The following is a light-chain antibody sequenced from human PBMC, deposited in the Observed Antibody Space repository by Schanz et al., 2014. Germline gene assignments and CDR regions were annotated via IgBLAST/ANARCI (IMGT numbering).Light chain of an antibody. CDR1: SSDVGSYNL. Sequence: QSALTQPASVSGSPGQSITISCTGTSSDVGSYNLVSWYQQHPGKAPKLMIYEGSKRPSGVSNRFSGSTSGNTASLTISGLQTEDEADYPCCSYSDSGTWVFGGGTKLTVL. CDR3: CSYSDSGTWV. CDR2: EGS. V-gene: IGLV2-14*02. J-gene: IGLJ3*02.